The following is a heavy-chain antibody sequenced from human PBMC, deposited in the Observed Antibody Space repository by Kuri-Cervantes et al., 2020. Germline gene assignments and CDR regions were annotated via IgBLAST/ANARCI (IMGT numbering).Heavy chain of an antibody. CDR1: GYTFTSYA. D-gene: IGHD2-2*01. J-gene: IGHJ4*02. Sequence: ASVKVSCKASGYTFTSYAMRWVRQATGQGLEWMGWMNPNSGNTGYAQKFQGRVTMTRDTSTSTVYMELSSLGSEDTAVYYCARDRRYCSGTSCSAAPYYFDYWGQGTLVTVSS. CDR3: ARDRRYCSGTSCSAAPYYFDY. CDR2: MNPNSGNT. V-gene: IGHV1-8*02.